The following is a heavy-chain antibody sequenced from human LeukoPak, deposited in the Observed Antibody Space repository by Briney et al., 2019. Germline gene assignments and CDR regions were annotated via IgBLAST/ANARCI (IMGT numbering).Heavy chain of an antibody. D-gene: IGHD6-13*01. CDR3: AKSPAYSSSWYDS. CDR2: ISWNGGST. J-gene: IGHJ5*01. CDR1: GFTFDDYG. Sequence: PGGSLRLSCATSGFTFDDYGMTWVREAPGKGLDWVSGISWNGGSTGYTDSVKGRFTISRDNSKNTLYLQMNSLRAEDPAAYYCAKSPAYSSSWYDSSGQGTLVTVSS. V-gene: IGHV3-20*04.